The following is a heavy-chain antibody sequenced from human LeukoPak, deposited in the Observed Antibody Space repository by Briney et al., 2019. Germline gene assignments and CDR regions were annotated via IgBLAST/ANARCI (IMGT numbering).Heavy chain of an antibody. Sequence: AASVKVSCKASGYTFTSYGISWVRQAPGQGLEGMGWISAYNGNTNYAQKLQDRVTITTDTSTSTAYMELRSLRSDDTAVYYCARFPAYYDILTGFYYYYYYMDVWGKGSTVTVS. CDR2: ISAYNGNT. V-gene: IGHV1-18*01. D-gene: IGHD3-9*01. J-gene: IGHJ6*03. CDR3: ARFPAYYDILTGFYYYYYYMDV. CDR1: GYTFTSYG.